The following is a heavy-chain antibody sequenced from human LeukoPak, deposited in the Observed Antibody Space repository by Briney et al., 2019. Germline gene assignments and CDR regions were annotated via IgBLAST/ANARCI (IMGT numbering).Heavy chain of an antibody. D-gene: IGHD4-11*01. J-gene: IGHJ6*03. V-gene: IGHV3-11*01. CDR2: ISSSGGSI. Sequence: GGSLRLSCTASGFTFSDYYMSWIRQAPGKGLEWVSHISSSGGSIHYADSVQGRFSISRDNAKNSLYLQMNSLRAEDTAVYYCARERLDLYYYHMDVWGTGTTVTVSS. CDR3: ARERLDLYYYHMDV. CDR1: GFTFSDYY.